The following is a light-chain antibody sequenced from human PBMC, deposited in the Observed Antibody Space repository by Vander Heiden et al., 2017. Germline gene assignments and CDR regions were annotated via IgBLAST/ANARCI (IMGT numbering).Light chain of an antibody. CDR2: AAS. CDR3: QQSYSTLST. Sequence: DIQMTQSPYSLSAAVRDRGTITCRASQSISSYLNWYQQKPGKAPKLRSYAASSLQSGGPSRFSGSGSGTDFTLTISSLQPEDFATYYCQQSYSTLSTFGQGTRLEIK. J-gene: IGKJ5*01. V-gene: IGKV1-39*01. CDR1: QSISSY.